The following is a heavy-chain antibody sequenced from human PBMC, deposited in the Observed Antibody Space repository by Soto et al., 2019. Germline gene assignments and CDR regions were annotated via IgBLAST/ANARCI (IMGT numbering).Heavy chain of an antibody. CDR3: AYGSGSAYYYYGMDV. CDR2: INHTGST. Sequence: QVQLQQWGAGLLKPSETLSLTCAVYGGSFSAYYWSWIRQPPGKGLEWIGEINHTGSTNYNPSLKSRVTISVDTSKNQFSLKLSSVTAADTAVYYCAYGSGSAYYYYGMDVWGQGTTVTVSS. CDR1: GGSFSAYY. J-gene: IGHJ6*02. D-gene: IGHD3-10*01. V-gene: IGHV4-34*01.